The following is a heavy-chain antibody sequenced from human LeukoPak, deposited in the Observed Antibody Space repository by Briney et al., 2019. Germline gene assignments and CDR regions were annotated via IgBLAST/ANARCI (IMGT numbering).Heavy chain of an antibody. Sequence: ASVKVSCKASGYTFTSYDINWVRQATGQGLKWMGWMNPNSGNTGYAQKFQGRVTMTRNTSISTAYMELSSLRSEDTAVYYCARLHSTAYYYYMDVWGKGTTVTVSS. D-gene: IGHD2/OR15-2a*01. CDR2: MNPNSGNT. V-gene: IGHV1-8*01. CDR3: ARLHSTAYYYYMDV. CDR1: GYTFTSYD. J-gene: IGHJ6*03.